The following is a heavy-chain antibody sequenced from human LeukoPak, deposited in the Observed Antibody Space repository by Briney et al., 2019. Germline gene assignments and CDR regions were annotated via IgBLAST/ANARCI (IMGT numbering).Heavy chain of an antibody. CDR2: ISGNGGST. J-gene: IGHJ6*02. CDR1: GFTFSSYA. Sequence: PGGSLRLSCAASGFTFSSYAMSWVRQAPGKGLEWVSAISGNGGSTYYADSVKGRFTISRDNSKYTLYLQMNSLRAEDTAVYYCAKDLGHFLYGMDVWGQGTTVTVSS. V-gene: IGHV3-23*01. CDR3: AKDLGHFLYGMDV. D-gene: IGHD3-16*01.